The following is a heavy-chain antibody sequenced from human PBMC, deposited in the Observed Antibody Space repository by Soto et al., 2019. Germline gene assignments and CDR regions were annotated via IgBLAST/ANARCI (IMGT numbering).Heavy chain of an antibody. CDR2: IRSKANSYAT. D-gene: IGHD3-22*01. V-gene: IGHV3-73*02. Sequence: EVQLVESGGGLVQPGGSLKLSCAASGFTFSGSAMHWVRQASGKGLEWVGRIRSKANSYATAYAASVKGRFTISRDDSKNTAYLQMNSLKTEDTAVYYCTSCYDDSSGYLYWGQGTLVTVSS. CDR3: TSCYDDSSGYLY. J-gene: IGHJ4*02. CDR1: GFTFSGSA.